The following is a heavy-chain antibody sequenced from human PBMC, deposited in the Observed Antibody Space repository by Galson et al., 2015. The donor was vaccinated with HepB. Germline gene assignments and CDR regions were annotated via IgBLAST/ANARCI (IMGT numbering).Heavy chain of an antibody. CDR3: VKEGSWFGGDWFDP. D-gene: IGHD3-16*01. CDR1: GFIFRHHA. CDR2: INGRGSTR. V-gene: IGHV3-23*01. J-gene: IGHJ5*02. Sequence: SLRLSCAGSGFIFRHHAMAWIRQAPGKGLEWVSGINGRGSTRSYSDAGKGRFAISRDNSKDTVFVHMDNLRAEDTAVYYCVKEGSWFGGDWFDPWGQGALVTVS.